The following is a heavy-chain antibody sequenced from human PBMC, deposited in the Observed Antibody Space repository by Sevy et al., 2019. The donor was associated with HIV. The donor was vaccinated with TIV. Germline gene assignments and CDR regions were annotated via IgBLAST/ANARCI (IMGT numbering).Heavy chain of an antibody. D-gene: IGHD2-8*02. Sequence: GGSLRLSCAASGLTFSYAWMSWVRQAPGKGLEWIGRIKAKADGRTVEYAAPVKGRFTISRDDSKNTLYLQMNSLKTEDTAVYYCNTDPIILLLVTNGMDVWGQGTTVTVSS. CDR2: IKAKADGRTV. J-gene: IGHJ6*02. CDR3: NTDPIILLLVTNGMDV. V-gene: IGHV3-15*01. CDR1: GLTFSYAW.